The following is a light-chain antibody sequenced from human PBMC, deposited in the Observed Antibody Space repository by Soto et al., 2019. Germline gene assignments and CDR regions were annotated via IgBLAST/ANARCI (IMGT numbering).Light chain of an antibody. CDR2: LEGSGIY. Sequence: QSVLTQSSSASASLGSSVKLTCTLSSGHSHYIIAWHQQQPGKAPRYLMKLEGSGIYNQGSGVPDRFTGSSSGAERYLTISNLQFDDEAEYYCENWDSNTRVLGGGTKLTV. V-gene: IGLV4-60*02. CDR1: SGHSHYI. J-gene: IGLJ2*01. CDR3: ENWDSNTRV.